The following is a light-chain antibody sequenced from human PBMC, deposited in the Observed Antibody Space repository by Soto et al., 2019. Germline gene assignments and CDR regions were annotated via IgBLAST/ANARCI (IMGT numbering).Light chain of an antibody. J-gene: IGKJ2*01. CDR1: HSGSSSY. CDR2: GAS. Sequence: EIVLTQSPGTLSLSPGERATLSCRASHSGSSSYLAWYQQKPGQAPRLLIYGASSRATGIPDRFSGSGSVTDFTLTISRLEPEDFAVYYCQQYGSSPPYTFGQGTKLEIK. CDR3: QQYGSSPPYT. V-gene: IGKV3-20*01.